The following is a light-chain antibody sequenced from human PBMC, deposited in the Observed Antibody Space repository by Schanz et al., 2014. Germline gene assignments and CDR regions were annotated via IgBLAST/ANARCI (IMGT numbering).Light chain of an antibody. Sequence: QSALTQPRSVSGSPGQSVTISCTGTSSDVGAYDYVAWYQQHPGKVPKVMIYDVSNRPSGVSNRFSGSKSGNTASLTISGLQAEDEADYYCSSYTSASTWVFGGGTKLTVL. J-gene: IGLJ3*02. V-gene: IGLV2-14*03. CDR1: SSDVGAYDY. CDR2: DVS. CDR3: SSYTSASTWV.